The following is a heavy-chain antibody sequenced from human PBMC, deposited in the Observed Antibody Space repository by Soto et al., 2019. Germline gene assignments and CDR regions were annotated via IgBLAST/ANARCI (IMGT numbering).Heavy chain of an antibody. Sequence: QVQLVQSGAEVKKPGASVKVSCKASGYTFTSYAMHWVRQAPGQRLEWMGWINAGNGNTKYSQKFQGRVTITRDTSASTAYMELSSLRSEDTAVYYCARVLGIAAAGTTWFDPWGQGTLVTVSS. J-gene: IGHJ5*02. D-gene: IGHD6-13*01. CDR3: ARVLGIAAAGTTWFDP. CDR1: GYTFTSYA. V-gene: IGHV1-3*01. CDR2: INAGNGNT.